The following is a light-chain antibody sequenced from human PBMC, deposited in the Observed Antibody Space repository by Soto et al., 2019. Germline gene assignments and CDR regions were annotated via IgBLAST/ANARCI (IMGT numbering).Light chain of an antibody. CDR3: QSSDSSLNV. J-gene: IGLJ1*01. CDR2: GNS. CDR1: SSNIGAGYD. V-gene: IGLV1-40*01. Sequence: VLTQPPSVSEAPGQRVTISCTGSSSNIGAGYDVHWYQQLPGTAPKLLIYGNSNRPSGVPDRFSGSKSGTSASLAITGLQAEDEADYYCQSSDSSLNVFGTGTKVTVL.